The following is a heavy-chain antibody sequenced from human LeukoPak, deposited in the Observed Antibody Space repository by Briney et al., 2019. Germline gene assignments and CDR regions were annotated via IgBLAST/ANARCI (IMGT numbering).Heavy chain of an antibody. V-gene: IGHV3-23*01. J-gene: IGHJ4*02. CDR1: GFTFSTRA. CDR2: ITGGGDT. Sequence: GGSLRLSCAASGFTFSTRAMSWVRQAPARGLEWVSSITGGGDTFYADSVKGRCTLSRDGSRNTVYLQLNNLSVDDTAVYYCAKANWVSNADAVWWGQGTLVTVSS. CDR3: AKANWVSNADAVW. D-gene: IGHD2-2*01.